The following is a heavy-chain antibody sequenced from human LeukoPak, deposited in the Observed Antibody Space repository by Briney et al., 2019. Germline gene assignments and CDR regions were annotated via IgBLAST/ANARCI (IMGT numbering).Heavy chain of an antibody. CDR3: ARLWNYDY. J-gene: IGHJ4*02. V-gene: IGHV3-11*01. CDR1: GFTFSDYY. D-gene: IGHD1-1*01. CDR2: ISSTSSTI. Sequence: SGGSLRLSCAAAGFTFSDYYMSWIRQAPGKGLELVSYISSTSSTIFYADSVKGRFTISRDNAKNSLYLQINNLRTEDTALYFCARLWNYDYWGQGTLVTVSS.